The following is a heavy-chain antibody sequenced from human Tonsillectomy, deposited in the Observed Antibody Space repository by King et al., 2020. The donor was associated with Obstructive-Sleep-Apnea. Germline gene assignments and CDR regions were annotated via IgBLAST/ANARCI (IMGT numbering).Heavy chain of an antibody. D-gene: IGHD6-19*01. CDR2: ISGSGGST. J-gene: IGHJ4*02. CDR1: GFTFITYA. Sequence: VQLVESGGGLVQPGGSLRLSCAASGFTFITYAMSWVRQAPGKGLEWVSAISGSGGSTYYADSVKGRFTISRDNSKNTLYLQMNSLRAEDTAVYYCARGGWGFGWAALDPPPDYWGQGTLVTVSS. CDR3: ARGGWGFGWAALDPPPDY. V-gene: IGHV3-23*04.